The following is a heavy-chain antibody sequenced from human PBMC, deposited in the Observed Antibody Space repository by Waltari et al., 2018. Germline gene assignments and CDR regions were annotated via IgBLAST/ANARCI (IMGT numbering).Heavy chain of an antibody. CDR3: ARELGADSSGYYAFDI. CDR1: GGSISSSSYY. J-gene: IGHJ3*02. D-gene: IGHD3-22*01. CDR2: IYYSGGT. V-gene: IGHV4-39*07. Sequence: QLQLQESGPGLVKPSETLSLTCTVSGGSISSSSYYWGWIRQPPGKGLEWIGSIYYSGGTDYNPALKSRVTISVDTSKNQFSLKLSSVTAADTAVYYCARELGADSSGYYAFDIWGQGTMVTVSS.